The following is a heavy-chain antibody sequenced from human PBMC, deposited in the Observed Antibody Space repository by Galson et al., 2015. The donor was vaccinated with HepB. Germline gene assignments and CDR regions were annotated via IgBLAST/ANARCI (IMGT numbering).Heavy chain of an antibody. J-gene: IGHJ5*02. CDR2: ISSSSSYI. CDR1: GFTFSSYS. D-gene: IGHD1-26*01. Sequence: SLRLSCAASGFTFSSYSMNWVRQAPGKGLEWVSSISSSSSYIYYADSVKGRFTISRDNAKNSLYLQMNSLRAEDTAVYYCARDMGQRGMGNWFDPWGQGTLVTVSS. V-gene: IGHV3-21*01. CDR3: ARDMGQRGMGNWFDP.